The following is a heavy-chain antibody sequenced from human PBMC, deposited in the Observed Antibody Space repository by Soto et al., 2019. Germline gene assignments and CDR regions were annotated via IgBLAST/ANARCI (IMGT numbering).Heavy chain of an antibody. V-gene: IGHV1-58*02. J-gene: IGHJ3*01. CDR2: LVVVSGST. CDR1: GFDFGSFV. Sequence: AVKVSSKASGFDFGSFVIQFLRPTRGRGLEWIGWLVVVSGSTNYARQFQGRVAISRDMSSSTAYLDLYDLKSDDTAVYFCSADHPHMAMGRPVWG. CDR3: SADHPHMAMGRPV. D-gene: IGHD1-26*01.